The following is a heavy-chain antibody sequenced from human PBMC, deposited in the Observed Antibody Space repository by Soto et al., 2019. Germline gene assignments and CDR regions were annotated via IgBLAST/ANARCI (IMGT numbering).Heavy chain of an antibody. Sequence: EVQLVESGGGLVKPGGSLRLSCAASGFTFSSYNMNWVRQAPGKGLEWVSSISSSGGYIYYADSVKGRFTISRDNAKNSLYLQLNSLSAADTAVYYCARLGVGGSGSYYAFDYWGQGTLVTVSS. CDR1: GFTFSSYN. J-gene: IGHJ4*02. V-gene: IGHV3-21*01. CDR3: ARLGVGGSGSYYAFDY. CDR2: ISSSGGYI. D-gene: IGHD3-10*01.